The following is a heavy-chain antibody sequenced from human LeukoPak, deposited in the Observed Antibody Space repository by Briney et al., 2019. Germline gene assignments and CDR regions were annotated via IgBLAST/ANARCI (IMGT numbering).Heavy chain of an antibody. Sequence: PGRSLRLSCTASGFTLGDYAMSWFRQAPGKGREWVGFIRSKAYGGTTENAASVKGRFTISRDDSKSIAYLQMNSLKTEDTAVYYCARGGVYCSSVSCSVDYWGQGILVTVSS. CDR3: ARGGVYCSSVSCSVDY. V-gene: IGHV3-49*03. D-gene: IGHD2-2*01. CDR2: IRSKAYGGTT. J-gene: IGHJ4*02. CDR1: GFTLGDYA.